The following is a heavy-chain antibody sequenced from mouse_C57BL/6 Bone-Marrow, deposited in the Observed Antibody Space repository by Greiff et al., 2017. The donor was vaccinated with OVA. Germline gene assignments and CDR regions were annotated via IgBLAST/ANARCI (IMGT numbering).Heavy chain of an antibody. CDR2: IDPANGNT. V-gene: IGHV14-3*01. Sequence: VQLQQSVAELVRPGASVKLSCTASGFNIKNTYMHWVKQRPEQGLEWIGRIDPANGNTKYAPKFKGKATITADTSSNTAYLQLSSLTSEDTAIYYCARSELLRGRWFAYWGQGTLVTVSA. CDR3: ARSELLRGRWFAY. J-gene: IGHJ3*01. CDR1: GFNIKNTY. D-gene: IGHD1-1*01.